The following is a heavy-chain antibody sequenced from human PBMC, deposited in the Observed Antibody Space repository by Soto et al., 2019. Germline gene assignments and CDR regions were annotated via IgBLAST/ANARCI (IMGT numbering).Heavy chain of an antibody. J-gene: IGHJ6*02. CDR2: ISSSSSYI. Sequence: GGSLRLSCAASGFTFSSYSMNWVRQSPGKGLEWVSSISSSSSYIYYADSVKGRFTISRDNAKNSLYQQMNSLRAEDTAVYYCARDRGTTVSYYYYGMDVWGQGTTVTVSS. D-gene: IGHD4-17*01. CDR1: GFTFSSYS. V-gene: IGHV3-21*01. CDR3: ARDRGTTVSYYYYGMDV.